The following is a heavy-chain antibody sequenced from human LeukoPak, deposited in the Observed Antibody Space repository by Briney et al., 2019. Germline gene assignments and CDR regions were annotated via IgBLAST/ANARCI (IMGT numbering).Heavy chain of an antibody. D-gene: IGHD2-2*01. CDR3: AKFVKSSDPAAMNY. J-gene: IGHJ4*02. Sequence: GGSLRLSCAASGFTFSSYAMGWVRQAPGKGLEWVSAISGSGGSTYYADSVKGRFTISRDNSKNTLYLQMNSLRAEDTAVYYCAKFVKSSDPAAMNYWGQGTLVTVSS. V-gene: IGHV3-23*01. CDR1: GFTFSSYA. CDR2: ISGSGGST.